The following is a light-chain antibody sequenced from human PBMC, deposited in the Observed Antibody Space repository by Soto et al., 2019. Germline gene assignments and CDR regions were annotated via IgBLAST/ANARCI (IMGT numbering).Light chain of an antibody. CDR1: QSVSSSF. Sequence: EIVLTQSPGTLSLSPGERATLSCRASQSVSSSFLAWYQQKPGQAPRLLIYGASSRATGIPDRFSGSGSGTDFTFTISRREPEDVAVYYCQQYDSSPLTFGGGTKVEIK. CDR2: GAS. J-gene: IGKJ4*01. V-gene: IGKV3-20*01. CDR3: QQYDSSPLT.